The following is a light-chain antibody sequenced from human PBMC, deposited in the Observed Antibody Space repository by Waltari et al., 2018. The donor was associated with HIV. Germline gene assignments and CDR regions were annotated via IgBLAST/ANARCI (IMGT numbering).Light chain of an antibody. CDR1: QGISSN. V-gene: IGKV1-9*01. Sequence: DIQLTQSPSFLSASVGDRVTITCRASQGISSNLAWYQQKPGQAPTLLIYAASSLPTVVPSRFSGSGSGTEFTLTVRRLQPEDFATYFCQHLNSFPPFTFGPGTTVDVK. CDR3: QHLNSFPPFT. CDR2: AAS. J-gene: IGKJ3*01.